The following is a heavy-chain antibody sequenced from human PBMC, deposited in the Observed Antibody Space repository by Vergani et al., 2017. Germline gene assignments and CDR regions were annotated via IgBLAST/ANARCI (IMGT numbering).Heavy chain of an antibody. V-gene: IGHV4-61*02. D-gene: IGHD3-9*01. J-gene: IGHJ5*02. Sequence: QVQLQESGPGLVKPSQTLSLTCTVSGSSISSGSSYWSWIRQPAGKGLEWIGRIYTRGSTNYNPSLKSRVTISVDTSKNKFSLKLSSVTAADTAVYYCARGDYDILTGYYTGWFDPWGQGTLVTVSS. CDR1: GSSISSGSSY. CDR2: IYTRGST. CDR3: ARGDYDILTGYYTGWFDP.